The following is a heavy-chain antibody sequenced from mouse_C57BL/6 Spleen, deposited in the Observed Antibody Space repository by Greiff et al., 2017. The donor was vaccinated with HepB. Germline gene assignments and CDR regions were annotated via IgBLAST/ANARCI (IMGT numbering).Heavy chain of an antibody. D-gene: IGHD2-4*01. V-gene: IGHV1-82*01. CDR2: IYPGDGDT. CDR1: GYAFSSSW. CDR3: ARFYDYDGFAY. Sequence: VQLQQSGPELVKPGASVKISCKASGYAFSSSWMNWVKQRPGKGLEWIGRIYPGDGDTNYNGKFKGKATLTADKSSGTAYMQLSSLTSEDSAVYLCARFYDYDGFAYWGQGTLVTVSA. J-gene: IGHJ3*01.